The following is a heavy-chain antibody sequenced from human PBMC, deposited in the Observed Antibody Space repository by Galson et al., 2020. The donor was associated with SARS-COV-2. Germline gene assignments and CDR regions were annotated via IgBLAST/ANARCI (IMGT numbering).Heavy chain of an antibody. Sequence: GESLKISCAASGFTFSGYSMHWLRQAPGRGLEWVAFISYDGSKRYYADTVKGRFIISRDNSKDTLYLQLNSLRREDTALYYCATEVVMTDDHGDYPLFDNWGQGTLVTVSS. CDR3: ATEVVMTDDHGDYPLFDN. CDR1: GFTFSGYS. CDR2: ISYDGSKR. J-gene: IGHJ4*01. V-gene: IGHV3-30*04. D-gene: IGHD4-17*01.